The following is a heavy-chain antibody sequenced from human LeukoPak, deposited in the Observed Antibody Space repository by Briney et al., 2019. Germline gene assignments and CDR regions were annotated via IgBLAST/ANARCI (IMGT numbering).Heavy chain of an antibody. CDR3: ARRIAASGTAFDY. CDR1: GGSISRYY. D-gene: IGHD6-13*01. J-gene: IGHJ4*02. V-gene: IGHV4-59*01. Sequence: SETLSLTCNVSGGSISRYYWNWIRQPPGKGLEWIGYIYYTGSTSYNPSLKSRVTISVDTSKMQFSLKLSPVTAAGTAVYYCARRIAASGTAFDYWGQGTLVTVSS. CDR2: IYYTGST.